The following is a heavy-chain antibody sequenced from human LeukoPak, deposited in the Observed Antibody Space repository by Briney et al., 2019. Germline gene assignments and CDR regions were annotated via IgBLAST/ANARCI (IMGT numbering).Heavy chain of an antibody. V-gene: IGHV1-69*02. CDR1: GYTFTGYY. J-gene: IGHJ4*02. CDR3: AMGGHAVDY. Sequence: SVKVSCKASGYTFTGYYMHWVRQAPGQGLEWMGRIIPILGIANYAQKFQGRVTITADKSTSTAYMELSSLRSEDTAVYYCAMGGHAVDYWGQGTLVTVSS. D-gene: IGHD5-12*01. CDR2: IIPILGIA.